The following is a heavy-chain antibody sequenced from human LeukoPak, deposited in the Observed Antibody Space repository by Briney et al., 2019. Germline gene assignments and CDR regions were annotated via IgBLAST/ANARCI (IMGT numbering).Heavy chain of an antibody. J-gene: IGHJ3*02. Sequence: SETLSPTCTVSGGSISSYYWSWIRQPAGKGLEWIGRIYTSGSTNYNPSLKSRVTMSVDTSKNQFSLKLSSVTAADTAVYYCARDLRSNGDDAFDIWGQGTMVTVSS. CDR3: ARDLRSNGDDAFDI. V-gene: IGHV4-4*07. CDR1: GGSISSYY. CDR2: IYTSGST. D-gene: IGHD3-10*01.